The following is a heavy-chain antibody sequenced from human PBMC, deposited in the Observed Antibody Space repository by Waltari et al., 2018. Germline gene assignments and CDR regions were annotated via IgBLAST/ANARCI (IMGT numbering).Heavy chain of an antibody. CDR1: GGSISSYY. J-gene: IGHJ6*03. D-gene: IGHD6-6*01. CDR3: ARGLYSSSSPRGRYYMDV. V-gene: IGHV4-59*01. Sequence: QVQLQESGPGLVKPSETLSLTCTVSGGSISSYYWSWSRQPPGKGLEWIGYIYYSGITNYNPSLKSRVTISVDTSKNQFSLKLSSVTAADTAVYYCARGLYSSSSPRGRYYMDVWGKGTTVTISS. CDR2: IYYSGIT.